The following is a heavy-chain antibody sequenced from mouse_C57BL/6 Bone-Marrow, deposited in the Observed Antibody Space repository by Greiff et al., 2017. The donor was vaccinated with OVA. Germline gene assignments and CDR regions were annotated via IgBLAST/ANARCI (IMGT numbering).Heavy chain of an antibody. Sequence: EVHLVESGGGLVKPGGSLKLSCAASGFTFSDYGLHWVRQAPETGLEWVAYLSSGSSTIYYADTVTGRFTISRDNAKNTLFLQMTSLRSEDTAMYYCARGGLRQKAWFAYWGQGTLVTVSA. CDR3: ARGGLRQKAWFAY. J-gene: IGHJ3*01. CDR2: LSSGSSTI. CDR1: GFTFSDYG. D-gene: IGHD2-4*01. V-gene: IGHV5-17*01.